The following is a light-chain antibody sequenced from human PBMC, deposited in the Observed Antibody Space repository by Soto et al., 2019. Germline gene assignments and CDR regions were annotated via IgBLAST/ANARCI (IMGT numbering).Light chain of an antibody. Sequence: DIQLAQSPSTLSASVGDRITITCRATQSINWLAWYQQKPGKAPKLLIFEASRLESGVPSRFSGSGSGTEFTLTISSQQPDDFGTEYCQHYDTYSPMWTFGQGTKVDVK. CDR2: EAS. CDR3: QHYDTYSPMWT. J-gene: IGKJ1*01. CDR1: QSINW. V-gene: IGKV1-5*03.